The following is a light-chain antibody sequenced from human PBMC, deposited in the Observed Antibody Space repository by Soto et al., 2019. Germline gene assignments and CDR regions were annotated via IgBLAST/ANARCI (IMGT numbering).Light chain of an antibody. CDR2: VDSDGSH. J-gene: IGLJ3*02. CDR3: QTWGTGTWV. Sequence: QTVVTQSPSASASLGASVRLTCTLSSGHSSYAIAWHQQQPEKGPRYLMKVDSDGSHIKGDGIPDRFSGSSSGAERYLTISSLQSEDGADYYCQTWGTGTWVFGGGTTLTVL. CDR1: SGHSSYA. V-gene: IGLV4-69*01.